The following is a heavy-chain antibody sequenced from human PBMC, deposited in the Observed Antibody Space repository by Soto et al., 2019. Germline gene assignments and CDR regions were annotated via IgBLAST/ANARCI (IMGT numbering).Heavy chain of an antibody. J-gene: IGHJ5*02. V-gene: IGHV1-46*03. Sequence: ASVKVSCKASGYTFTSYYMHWVRQAPGQGLEWMGIINPSGGSTSYAQKFQGRVIMTRDTSTSTVYMELSSLRSEDTAVYYCARVYPSDTRYGYVGNNWFDPWGQGTLVTVS. CDR1: GYTFTSYY. CDR2: INPSGGST. D-gene: IGHD5-18*01. CDR3: ARVYPSDTRYGYVGNNWFDP.